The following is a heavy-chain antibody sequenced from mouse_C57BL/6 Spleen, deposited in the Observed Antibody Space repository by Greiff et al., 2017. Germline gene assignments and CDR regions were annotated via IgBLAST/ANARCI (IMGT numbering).Heavy chain of an antibody. CDR3: ASSPIYYDYDGYFDY. D-gene: IGHD2-4*01. CDR1: GYTFTDHS. CDR2: IYPRDGRT. J-gene: IGHJ2*01. Sequence: VQLQQSDAELVKPGASVKISCKVSGYTFTDHSIHWMKQRPDQGLEWIGYIYPRDGRTKYNEKFKGKATLTADTSSSTANMQLNSLTSEDSAVYVSASSPIYYDYDGYFDYWGQGTTLTVSS. V-gene: IGHV1-78*01.